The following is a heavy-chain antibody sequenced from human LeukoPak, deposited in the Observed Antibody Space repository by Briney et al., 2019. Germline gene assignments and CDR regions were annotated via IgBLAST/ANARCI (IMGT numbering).Heavy chain of an antibody. D-gene: IGHD2-15*01. Sequence: SETLSLTCTVSGGSISSSSYYWGWIRQPPGKGLEWIGSIYYSGSTCYNPSLKSRVTISVDTSKNQFSLKLSSVTAADTAVYYCARGLQAYPDYWGQGTLVTVPS. CDR2: IYYSGST. V-gene: IGHV4-39*07. CDR3: ARGLQAYPDY. J-gene: IGHJ4*02. CDR1: GGSISSSSYY.